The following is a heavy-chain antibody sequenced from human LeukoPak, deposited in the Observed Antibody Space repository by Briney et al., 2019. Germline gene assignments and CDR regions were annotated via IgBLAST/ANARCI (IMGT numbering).Heavy chain of an antibody. V-gene: IGHV1-2*02. D-gene: IGHD1-26*01. CDR3: AREGSLVDNQWELLLGD. CDR2: INPNSGGT. CDR1: GYTFTGYY. J-gene: IGHJ4*02. Sequence: GASVKVSCKASGYTFTGYYMHWVRQAPGQGLEWMGWINPNSGGTNYAQKFQGRVTMTRDTSISTAYMELSRLRSDDTAVYYCAREGSLVDNQWELLLGDWGQGTLVTVSS.